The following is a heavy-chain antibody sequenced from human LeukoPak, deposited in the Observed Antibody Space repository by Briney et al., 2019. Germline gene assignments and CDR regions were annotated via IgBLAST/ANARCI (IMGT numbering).Heavy chain of an antibody. CDR3: ARTMVRGVIIYYHWFDP. D-gene: IGHD3-10*01. J-gene: IGHJ5*02. V-gene: IGHV4-34*01. CDR1: GFTFSSYG. Sequence: GSLRLSCAASGFTFSSYGMSWVRQAPGKGLEWIGEINHSGSTNYNPSLKSRVTISVDTSKNQFSLKLSSVTAADTAVYYCARTMVRGVIIYYHWFDPWGQGTLVTVSS. CDR2: INHSGST.